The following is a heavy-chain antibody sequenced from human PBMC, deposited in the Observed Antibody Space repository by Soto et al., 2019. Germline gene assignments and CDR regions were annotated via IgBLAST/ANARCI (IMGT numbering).Heavy chain of an antibody. D-gene: IGHD3-10*01. CDR1: GFTFSSFW. CDR2: INTDGSST. J-gene: IGHJ4*02. V-gene: IGHV3-74*01. Sequence: EVQLVESGGGLVQPGGALRLSCAVSGFTFSSFWMHWVRQAPGEGLVWVSRINTDGSSTSYADSVKGRFTISRDNAKNPLYLQMNSLRVEDTAMYYCAKRGVDTFGLSYWGKGTLVTVSS. CDR3: AKRGVDTFGLSY.